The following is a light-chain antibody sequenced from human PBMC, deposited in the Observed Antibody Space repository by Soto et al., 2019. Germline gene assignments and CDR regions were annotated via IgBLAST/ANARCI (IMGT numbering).Light chain of an antibody. V-gene: IGLV3-1*01. CDR2: QDN. CDR3: QAWDSGAAWV. Sequence: SYELTQPPSVSVSPGQTASITCSGANLGSKFVSWYQQRPGQSPMVVIYQDNKRPSGIPERFSGSNSRNTATLTISGTQALDEADYYCQAWDSGAAWVFGGGTKLTVL. CDR1: NLGSKF. J-gene: IGLJ3*02.